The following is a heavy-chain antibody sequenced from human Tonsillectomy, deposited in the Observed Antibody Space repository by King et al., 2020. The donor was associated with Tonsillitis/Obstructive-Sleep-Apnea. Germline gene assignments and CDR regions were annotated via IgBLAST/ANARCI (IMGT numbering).Heavy chain of an antibody. CDR1: GYTFTGYY. Sequence: VQLVESGAEVKKPGASVNVSCKASGYTFTGYYMHWVRQAPGQGLEWMGRINPNSGGTNYAQNFQGRVTMTRDTSISTAYMELSRLRSDDTAVYYCARDVMTTVTTEADYWGQGTLVTVSS. V-gene: IGHV1-2*06. CDR2: INPNSGGT. CDR3: ARDVMTTVTTEADY. D-gene: IGHD4-17*01. J-gene: IGHJ4*02.